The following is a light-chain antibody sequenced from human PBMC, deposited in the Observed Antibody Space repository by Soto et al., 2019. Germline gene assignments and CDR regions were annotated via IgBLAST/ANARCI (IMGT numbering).Light chain of an antibody. J-gene: IGLJ2*01. V-gene: IGLV1-40*01. CDR1: SSNIGAHYD. Sequence: QSVLTQPPSVSGAPGQRVTISCTGSSSNIGAHYDVHWYQQLPGSAPKLLIYGDNNRPSGVPDRFSGSKSDTSASLAITGLQADDEADYYCQSYDSSLSGVVFGGGTKLTVL. CDR2: GDN. CDR3: QSYDSSLSGVV.